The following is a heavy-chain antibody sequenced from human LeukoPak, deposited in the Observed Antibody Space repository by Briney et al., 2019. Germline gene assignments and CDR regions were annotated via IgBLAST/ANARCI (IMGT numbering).Heavy chain of an antibody. Sequence: PGGSLRLSCVASGFDFSTYVMNWVRQAPGKGLEWVSGVSGSDFKTYHADSVKGRFSVSRDNSKNALFLQMNSLTVEDTAIYYCAKVQGLYNKYYYSFAMDVWGPGTMVTVSS. V-gene: IGHV3-23*01. CDR1: GFDFSTYV. J-gene: IGHJ6*02. CDR2: VSGSDFKT. CDR3: AKVQGLYNKYYYSFAMDV. D-gene: IGHD1-1*01.